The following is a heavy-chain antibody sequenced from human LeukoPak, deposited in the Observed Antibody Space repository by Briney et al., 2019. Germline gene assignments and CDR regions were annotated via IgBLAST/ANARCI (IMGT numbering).Heavy chain of an antibody. CDR2: IYYSGST. CDR3: ARDIFSEGEASHWFDP. V-gene: IGHV4-39*07. J-gene: IGHJ5*02. Sequence: SETLSLTCTVSGGSISSSSYYWGWIRQPPGKGLEWIGSIYYSGSTYYNPSLKSRVTISVDTSKNQFSLKLSSVTAADTAVYYCARDIFSEGEASHWFDPWGQGTLVTVSS. CDR1: GGSISSSSYY. D-gene: IGHD3-9*01.